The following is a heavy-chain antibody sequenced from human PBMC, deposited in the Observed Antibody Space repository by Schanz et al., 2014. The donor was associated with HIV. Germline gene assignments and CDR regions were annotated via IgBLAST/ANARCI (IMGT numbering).Heavy chain of an antibody. D-gene: IGHD3-16*01. V-gene: IGHV3-23*01. Sequence: EVQLLESGGGLVQPGGSLRLSCAVSGFTITSYGMSWVRQAPGKGLEWVSTISAGVGTASYADSVKGRFTISRDNSKKMLXXXMNXXXAEDTAVYYCAIRTPMISFGAFDIWGRGTMVTVSS. CDR1: GFTITSYG. CDR2: ISAGVGTA. CDR3: AIRTPMISFGAFDI. J-gene: IGHJ3*02.